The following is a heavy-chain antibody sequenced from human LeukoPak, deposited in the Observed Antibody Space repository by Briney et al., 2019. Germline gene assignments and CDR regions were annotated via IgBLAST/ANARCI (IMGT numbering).Heavy chain of an antibody. D-gene: IGHD3-10*01. CDR3: AEGYRSGSYMV. CDR2: ISSSSSYI. V-gene: IGHV3-21*01. J-gene: IGHJ4*02. Sequence: GGSLRLSCAASGFTFSSYSMNWVRQAPGKGLEWVSSISSSSSYIYYADSVKGRFTISRDTAKNSLYLQMNSLRAEDTAVYYCAEGYRSGSYMVWGQGTLVTVSS. CDR1: GFTFSSYS.